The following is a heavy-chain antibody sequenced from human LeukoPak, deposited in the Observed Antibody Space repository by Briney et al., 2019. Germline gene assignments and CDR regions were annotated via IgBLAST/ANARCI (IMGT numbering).Heavy chain of an antibody. V-gene: IGHV3-23*01. Sequence: GGSLRLSCAGSGLTLRSYGMTWVRQAPGKGLEWVSSISGNGGVTTYADSVKGRFTMSRDNSRNTLYLQMDSLKAEDTAVYYCAKDPNGDYIGAFDAWGQGTMVTVSS. CDR3: AKDPNGDYIGAFDA. D-gene: IGHD2-8*01. J-gene: IGHJ3*01. CDR2: ISGNGGVT. CDR1: GLTLRSYG.